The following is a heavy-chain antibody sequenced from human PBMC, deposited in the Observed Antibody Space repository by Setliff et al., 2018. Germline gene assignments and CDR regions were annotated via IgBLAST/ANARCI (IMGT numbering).Heavy chain of an antibody. V-gene: IGHV4-39*01. CDR1: DDSFYSSSYY. J-gene: IGHJ4*02. CDR2: IPYDGAT. CDR3: AREGRWDYSYPIY. D-gene: IGHD4-4*01. Sequence: SETLSLTCSVSDDSFYSSSYYWAWIRQPPGRGLEWIGSIPYDGATNYNSSLKSRVAMSLDVPERQFALKLSSVTAVDAAVYYCAREGRWDYSYPIYWGQGILVTVSS.